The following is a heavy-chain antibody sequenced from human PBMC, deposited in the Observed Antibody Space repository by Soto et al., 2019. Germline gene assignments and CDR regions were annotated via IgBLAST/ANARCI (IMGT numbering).Heavy chain of an antibody. V-gene: IGHV3-30*18. D-gene: IGHD5-18*01. CDR1: GFTFSTYG. CDR3: AKDLSGYNYGYYRRFDY. J-gene: IGHJ4*02. Sequence: QVQLVESGGGVVQPGRSLRLSCAASGFTFSTYGMHWVRQAPGKGLEWVAVISYGGSNKYYADSVKGRFTISRDNSKNTCDLQMNSRRSEDTAVYYCAKDLSGYNYGYYRRFDYWGQGTLVTVSS. CDR2: ISYGGSNK.